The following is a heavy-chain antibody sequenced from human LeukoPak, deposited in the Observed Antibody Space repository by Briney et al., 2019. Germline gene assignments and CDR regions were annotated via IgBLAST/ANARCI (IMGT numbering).Heavy chain of an antibody. CDR1: GGSFSGYY. J-gene: IGHJ6*02. V-gene: IGHV4-34*01. CDR2: INHSGST. CDR3: AREQVYCSSTSCYNYYYYGMDV. D-gene: IGHD2-2*02. Sequence: SETLSLTCAVYGGSFSGYYWSWIRQPPGKGLEWIGEINHSGSTNYNPSLKSRVTISVDTSKNQFSLKLSSVTAADTAVYYCAREQVYCSSTSCYNYYYYGMDVWGQGTTVTVSS.